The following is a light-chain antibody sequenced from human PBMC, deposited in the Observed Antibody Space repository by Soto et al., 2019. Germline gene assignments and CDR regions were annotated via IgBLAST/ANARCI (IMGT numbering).Light chain of an antibody. CDR3: ATWDSALGVGV. V-gene: IGLV1-51*02. J-gene: IGLJ3*02. Sequence: QSVLTQPPSVSAAPGQKVTISCSGSSSNIGHNYVSWYQHLPGTAPKLLISEDNKRPSGIPDRFSGSKSGTSATLDITGRQTGDEADYYCATWDSALGVGVFGGGTKLTVL. CDR1: SSNIGHNY. CDR2: EDN.